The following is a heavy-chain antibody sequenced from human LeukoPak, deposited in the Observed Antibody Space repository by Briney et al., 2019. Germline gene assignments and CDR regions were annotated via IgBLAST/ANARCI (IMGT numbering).Heavy chain of an antibody. J-gene: IGHJ4*02. CDR3: ARSLFGDYTPFDY. CDR1: GVSISSGGYY. CDR2: IYYSGST. V-gene: IGHV4-31*03. D-gene: IGHD4-17*01. Sequence: SETLSLTCTVSGVSISSGGYYWSWIRQHPGKGLEWIGYIYYSGSTYYNPSLKSRVTISVDTSKNQFSLKLSSVTAADTAVYYCARSLFGDYTPFDYWGQGTLVTGPS.